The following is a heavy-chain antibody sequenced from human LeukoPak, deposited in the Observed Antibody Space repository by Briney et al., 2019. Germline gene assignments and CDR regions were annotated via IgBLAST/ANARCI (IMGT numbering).Heavy chain of an antibody. CDR2: IRSKANSYAT. D-gene: IGHD5-12*01. CDR3: TTRPRLEMATINGFDY. J-gene: IGHJ4*02. CDR1: GFTFSGSA. V-gene: IGHV3-73*01. Sequence: PGGSLKLSCAASGFTFSGSAMHWVRQASGKGLEWVGRIRSKANSYATAYAASVKGRFTIPRDDSKNTAYLQMNSLKTEDTAVYYCTTRPRLEMATINGFDYWGQGTLVTVSS.